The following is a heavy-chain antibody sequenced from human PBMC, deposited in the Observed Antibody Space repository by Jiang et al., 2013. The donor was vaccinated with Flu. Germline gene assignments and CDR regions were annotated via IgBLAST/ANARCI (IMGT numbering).Heavy chain of an antibody. CDR2: TYYRSKWYN. CDR3: ARLSVAGRPADY. J-gene: IGHJ4*02. D-gene: IGHD6-6*01. Sequence: WIRQSPSRGLEWLGRTYYRSKWYNHYAVSVKSRITINPDTSKNQFSLQLNSVTPEDTAVYYCARLSVAGRPADYWGQGTLVTVSS. V-gene: IGHV6-1*01.